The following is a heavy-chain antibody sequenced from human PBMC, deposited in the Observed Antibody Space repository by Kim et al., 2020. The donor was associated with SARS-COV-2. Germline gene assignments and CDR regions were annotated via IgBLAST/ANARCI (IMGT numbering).Heavy chain of an antibody. CDR2: ISYDGSNK. CDR1: GFTFSSYG. J-gene: IGHJ6*02. CDR3: ARDYYYGSGSYYKNNYYYYYGMDV. V-gene: IGHV3-33*05. Sequence: GGSLRLSCAASGFTFSSYGMHWVRQAPGKGLEWVAVISYDGSNKYYADSVKGRFTISRDNSKNTLYLQMNSLRAEDTAVYYCARDYYYGSGSYYKNNYYYYYGMDVWGQGTTVTVSS. D-gene: IGHD3-10*01.